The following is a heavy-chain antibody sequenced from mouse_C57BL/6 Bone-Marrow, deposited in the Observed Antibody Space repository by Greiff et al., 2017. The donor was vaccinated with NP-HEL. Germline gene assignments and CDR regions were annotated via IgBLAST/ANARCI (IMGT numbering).Heavy chain of an antibody. D-gene: IGHD2-3*01. Sequence: EVQRVESGGGLVKPGGSLKLSCAASGFTFSSYAMSWVRQTPEKRLEWVATISDGGSYTYYPDNVKSRFTISRDNAKNNLYLQMSHLKSKDTAMYYCASLYDGYYHWYFDVWGTGTTVTVSS. V-gene: IGHV5-4*01. J-gene: IGHJ1*03. CDR3: ASLYDGYYHWYFDV. CDR1: GFTFSSYA. CDR2: ISDGGSYT.